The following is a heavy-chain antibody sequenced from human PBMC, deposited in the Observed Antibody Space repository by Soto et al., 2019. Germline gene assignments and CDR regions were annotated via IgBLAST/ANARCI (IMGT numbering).Heavy chain of an antibody. V-gene: IGHV3-23*01. Sequence: EVQLLESGGGLVQPGGSLRLSCAASGFTFSSYAMRWVRQAPVKGLEWVSGISVSGDSRYDADSAKGRFTISRDNSRSTLYLQMNSVIAEDTAVYYCATSFRYGEPEYWCQRVRVTGSS. CDR3: ATSFRYGEPEY. D-gene: IGHD1-26*01. CDR1: GFTFSSYA. CDR2: ISVSGDSR. J-gene: IGHJ4*02.